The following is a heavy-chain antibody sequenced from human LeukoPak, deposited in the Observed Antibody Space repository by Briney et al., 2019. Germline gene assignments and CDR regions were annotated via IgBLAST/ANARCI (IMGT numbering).Heavy chain of an antibody. D-gene: IGHD6-19*01. J-gene: IGHJ4*02. CDR3: ARDTRRIAVFY. CDR2: VSPSGGST. V-gene: IGHV1-46*01. Sequence: ASVKVSCKASGYTFTTYYIHWVRQAPGQGLEWMGIVSPSGGSTSYAQKFQGRVTMTRDTSISTAYMELSRLRSDDTAVYYCARDTRRIAVFYWGQGTLVTVSS. CDR1: GYTFTTYY.